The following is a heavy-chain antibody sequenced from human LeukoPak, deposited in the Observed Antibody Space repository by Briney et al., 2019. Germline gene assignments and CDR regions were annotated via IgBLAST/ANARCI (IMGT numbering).Heavy chain of an antibody. Sequence: PGGSLRLSCAASGLKFRDYWMSWVRQAPGKGLEWVSAISGSGGSTYYADSVKGRFTISRDNSKNTLYLQMNSLRAEDTAVYYCAKDKSIGRSESYYYYGMDVWGQGTTVTVSS. CDR1: GLKFRDYW. V-gene: IGHV3-23*01. CDR2: ISGSGGST. CDR3: AKDKSIGRSESYYYYGMDV. D-gene: IGHD2-21*01. J-gene: IGHJ6*02.